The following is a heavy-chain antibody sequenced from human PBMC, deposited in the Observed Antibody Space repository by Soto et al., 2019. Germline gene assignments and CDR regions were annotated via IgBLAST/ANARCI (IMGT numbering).Heavy chain of an antibody. Sequence: QVQLVESGGGVVHPGRSLRLSCAASGFTFSSYGMHWVRQAPGKGREWVTVISYDGSTQYYADSVKGRFTISRDNSKNTLYLQVNSVRVEDTAVYYCAKNIDRYSGYDFGSWGQGTLVTGSS. V-gene: IGHV3-30*18. CDR1: GFTFSSYG. CDR3: AKNIDRYSGYDFGS. J-gene: IGHJ4*02. CDR2: ISYDGSTQ. D-gene: IGHD6-25*01.